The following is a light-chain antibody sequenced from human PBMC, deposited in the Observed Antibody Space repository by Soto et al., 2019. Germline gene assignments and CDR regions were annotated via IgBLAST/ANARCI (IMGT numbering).Light chain of an antibody. Sequence: IPMTQSPSILSASVGDRDTITCRASQSISSWLAWYQQKPGKAPNLLIHKASHLESGVPSRFSGSGSGTDFTLTISRLQPEDFATYYCQQYNSYCTFGQGTKVDIK. CDR3: QQYNSYCT. CDR2: KAS. J-gene: IGKJ1*01. CDR1: QSISSW. V-gene: IGKV1-5*03.